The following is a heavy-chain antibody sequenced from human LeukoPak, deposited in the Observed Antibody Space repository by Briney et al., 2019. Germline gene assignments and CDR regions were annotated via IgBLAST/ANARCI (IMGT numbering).Heavy chain of an antibody. V-gene: IGHV4-34*01. Sequence: SETLSLTCAVYGGSFSGYYWSWIRQPPGKGLEWIGEINHSGSTNYNPSLKSRVTISVDTSKNQFSLKLSSVTAADTAVYYCASHLATAQTFDYWGQETLVTVSS. D-gene: IGHD1-1*01. CDR3: ASHLATAQTFDY. CDR2: INHSGST. J-gene: IGHJ4*02. CDR1: GGSFSGYY.